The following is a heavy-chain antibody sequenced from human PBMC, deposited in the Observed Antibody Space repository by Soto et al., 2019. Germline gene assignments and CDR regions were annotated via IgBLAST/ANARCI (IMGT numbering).Heavy chain of an antibody. CDR2: IYYGGSP. CDR3: ARPGRDWGSLEY. CDR1: GDSISSYY. V-gene: IGHV4-59*08. J-gene: IGHJ4*02. D-gene: IGHD7-27*01. Sequence: QVQLQESGPGLVKPSETLSLTCTVSGDSISSYYWTWIRQPPGKGLEWIAFIYYGGSPNYNPSLKSRVTVSGDTAKNQGALNVNYVTAADTAGYYCARPGRDWGSLEYWGQGTRVTVSS.